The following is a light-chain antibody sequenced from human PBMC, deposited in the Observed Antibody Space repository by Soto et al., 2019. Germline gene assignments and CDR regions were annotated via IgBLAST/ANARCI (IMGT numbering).Light chain of an antibody. CDR1: NSDIGNYNF. CDR3: CSSGGSPTYV. J-gene: IGLJ1*01. CDR2: EVN. V-gene: IGLV2-8*01. Sequence: QSALTQPPSASGSPGQSVAISCTGTNSDIGNYNFVSWYQQHPGKAPKLMIYEVNKRPSGVPDRFSGSKSGNTASLTISGLKVEDEADYYCCSSGGSPTYVFGTGTKLTVL.